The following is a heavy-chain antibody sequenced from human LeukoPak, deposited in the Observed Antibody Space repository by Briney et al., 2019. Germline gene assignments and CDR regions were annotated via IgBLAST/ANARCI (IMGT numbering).Heavy chain of an antibody. CDR1: GFTFSSYA. D-gene: IGHD3-22*01. CDR3: ARDSDYYDSSGYAYYYYYGMDV. Sequence: PGRSLRLSCAASGFTFSSYAMHWVRQAPGKGLEWVAVISYDGSNKYYADSVKGRFTISRDNSKNTLYLQMNSLRAEDTAVYYCARDSDYYDSSGYAYYYYYGMDVWGQGTTVTVSS. V-gene: IGHV3-30*04. CDR2: ISYDGSNK. J-gene: IGHJ6*02.